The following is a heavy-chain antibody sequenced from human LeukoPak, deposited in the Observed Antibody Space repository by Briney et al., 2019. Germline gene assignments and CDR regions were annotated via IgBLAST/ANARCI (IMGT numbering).Heavy chain of an antibody. CDR1: GFTFSSYA. V-gene: IGHV3-30-3*01. J-gene: IGHJ4*02. Sequence: GGSLRLSCAASGFTFSSYAMHWVRQAPGKGLEWVAVISYDGSNKYYADSVKGRFTISRDNSKNTLYLQMNSLRAEDTAVYYCAKDGGYYDSSGYYYSSYFDYWGQGTLVTVSS. D-gene: IGHD3-22*01. CDR3: AKDGGYYDSSGYYYSSYFDY. CDR2: ISYDGSNK.